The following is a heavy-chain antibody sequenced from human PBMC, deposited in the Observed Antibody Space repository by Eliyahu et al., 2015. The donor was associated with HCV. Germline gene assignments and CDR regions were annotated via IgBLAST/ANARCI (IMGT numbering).Heavy chain of an antibody. V-gene: IGHV3-21*01. J-gene: IGHJ4*02. D-gene: IGHD1-1*01. CDR1: GFTFSSYS. CDR2: ISSSSSYI. CDR3: AKMSGNTAMYNWNDVSLDY. Sequence: EVQLVESGGGLVKPGGSLRLSCAASGFTFSSYSMNWVRQAPGKGLEWVSSISSSSSYIYYADSVKGRFTISRDNAKNSLYLQMNSLRAEDTAVYYCAKMSGNTAMYNWNDVSLDYWGQGTLVTVSS.